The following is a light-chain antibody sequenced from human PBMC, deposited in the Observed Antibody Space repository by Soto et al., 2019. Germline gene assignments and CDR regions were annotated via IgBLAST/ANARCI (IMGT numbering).Light chain of an antibody. CDR3: QKYNNAPIT. J-gene: IGKJ5*01. Sequence: DIQMTQSPSSLSASVGDRVTITCRASQGIGNYLAWFQQKPGKVPKLLIYTASTLQSEVPSRFSGSESGTDFTLAISSPEPEDVATYYCQKYNNAPITFGQGTRLDIK. CDR1: QGIGNY. V-gene: IGKV1-27*01. CDR2: TAS.